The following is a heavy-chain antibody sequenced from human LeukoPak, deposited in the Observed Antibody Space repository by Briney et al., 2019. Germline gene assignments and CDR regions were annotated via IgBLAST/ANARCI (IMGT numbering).Heavy chain of an antibody. CDR1: GGTFSSYA. Sequence: GASVKVSCKASGGTFSSYAISWVRQAPGQGLEWMGGIIPIFGTANYAQKFQGRVTITADESTSTAYMELSSLRSEDTAVYYCATLPIWSGYKYYYYYMDVWGKGTTVTVSS. V-gene: IGHV1-69*01. J-gene: IGHJ6*03. CDR3: ATLPIWSGYKYYYYYMDV. D-gene: IGHD3-3*01. CDR2: IIPIFGTA.